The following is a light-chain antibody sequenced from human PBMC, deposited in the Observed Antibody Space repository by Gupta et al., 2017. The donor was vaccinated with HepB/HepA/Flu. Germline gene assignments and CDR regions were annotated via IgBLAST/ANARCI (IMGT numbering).Light chain of an antibody. CDR2: DVS. Sequence: SALTPPASVSGSPVQSITISCTGTSSDVGGYTYVSWYQQHTGKAPKLMIYDVSNRPSGVSNRFSGSKSGNTASLTIYGLQAEDEADYYCSAYTSSSVWVFGGGTKLTVL. CDR3: SAYTSSSVWV. CDR1: SSDVGGYTY. J-gene: IGLJ3*02. V-gene: IGLV2-14*03.